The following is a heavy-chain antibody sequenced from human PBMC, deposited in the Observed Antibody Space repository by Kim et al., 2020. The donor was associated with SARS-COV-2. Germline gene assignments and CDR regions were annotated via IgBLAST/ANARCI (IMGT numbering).Heavy chain of an antibody. Sequence: SVKVSCKAPGGTFSSYAISWVRQAPGQGLEWMGGIIPIFGTANYAQKFQGRVTITADESTSTAYMELSSLRSEDTAVYYCAREAEWELLLGNWFDPWGQGTLVTVSS. D-gene: IGHD1-26*01. CDR2: IIPIFGTA. CDR1: GGTFSSYA. CDR3: AREAEWELLLGNWFDP. V-gene: IGHV1-69*13. J-gene: IGHJ5*02.